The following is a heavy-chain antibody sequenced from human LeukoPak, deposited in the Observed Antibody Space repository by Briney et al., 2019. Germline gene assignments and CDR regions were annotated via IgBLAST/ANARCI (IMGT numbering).Heavy chain of an antibody. CDR2: ISSNGVST. J-gene: IGHJ3*02. CDR1: GFTFSSYA. V-gene: IGHV3-64*01. CDR3: ARVRESYFSLGYHFDI. Sequence: RAGGSLRLSCAASGFTFSSYAMHWVRQAPGKGLEYVSAISSNGVSTDYATSVKGRFTISRDNSKDTLYLQMGSLRVEDMAVYYCARVRESYFSLGYHFDIWGQGTMVTVSS. D-gene: IGHD2-15*01.